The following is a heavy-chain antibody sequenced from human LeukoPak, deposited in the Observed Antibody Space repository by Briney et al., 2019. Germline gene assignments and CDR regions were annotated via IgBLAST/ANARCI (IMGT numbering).Heavy chain of an antibody. Sequence: ASVKVSCNTSGYTFASYYIHWVRQAPGQGPEWMGIINPSGGSTSYAQKFQGRVTMTRDTSTSTVYMELSSLRSEDTAVYYCAREGSSGQLLWGQGSMVTVSS. CDR1: GYTFASYY. J-gene: IGHJ3*01. CDR2: INPSGGST. V-gene: IGHV1-46*01. D-gene: IGHD3-22*01. CDR3: AREGSSGQLL.